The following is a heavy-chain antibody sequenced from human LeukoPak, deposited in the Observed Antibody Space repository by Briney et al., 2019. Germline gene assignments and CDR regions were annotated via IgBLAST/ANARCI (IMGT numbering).Heavy chain of an antibody. CDR2: VYYSGST. Sequence: SETLSLTCTVSGGSLSSYYWTWIRQPPGKGLEWIGYVYYSGSTDYNPSLKSRVTISVDTSTHQFSLNLSSVTAADTAVYYCARRCSGPTCYTDAYDIWGQGTMVTVSS. CDR3: ARRCSGPTCYTDAYDI. V-gene: IGHV4-59*08. J-gene: IGHJ3*02. CDR1: GGSLSSYY. D-gene: IGHD2-2*02.